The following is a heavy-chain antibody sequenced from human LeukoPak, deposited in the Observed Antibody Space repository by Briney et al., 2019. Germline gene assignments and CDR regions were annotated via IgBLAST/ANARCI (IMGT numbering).Heavy chain of an antibody. CDR2: IYYSGST. D-gene: IGHD2-8*01. J-gene: IGHJ4*02. V-gene: IGHV4-39*01. Sequence: WIRQPPGKGLEWIGSIYYSGSTYYNPSLKSRVTISVDTSKNQFSLKLSSVTAADTAVYYCASLEYCTNGVCSPPLNYWGQGTLVTVSS. CDR3: ASLEYCTNGVCSPPLNY.